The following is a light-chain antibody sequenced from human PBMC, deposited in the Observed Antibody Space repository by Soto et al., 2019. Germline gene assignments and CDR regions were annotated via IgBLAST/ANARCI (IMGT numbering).Light chain of an antibody. CDR2: GVS. CDR1: QSISSY. CDR3: QQYNTDSRMWT. J-gene: IGKJ1*01. V-gene: IGKV1-5*01. Sequence: DIQMTQSPSSLPASVGDRVTITCRASQSISSYLNWYQQKPGKAPKFLIDGVSSLKSGVPSRFSGSGSGTEFTLSISSLQPEDFATYYCQQYNTDSRMWTFGQGTKVDIK.